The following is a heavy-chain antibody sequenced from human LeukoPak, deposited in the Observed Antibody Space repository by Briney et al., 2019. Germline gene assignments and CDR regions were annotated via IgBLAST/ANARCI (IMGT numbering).Heavy chain of an antibody. J-gene: IGHJ6*03. V-gene: IGHV1-8*01. D-gene: IGHD6-13*01. CDR3: ERAREGSSCWYPYLYYYVDV. Sequence: ASVKVSCKASGYTFTSYDINWVRQAAGQGLEWMGWMNPNSGNTGYAQKFQGRVTMTRNTSISTASMELSSLRSEDTAMYQCERAREGSSCWYPYLYYYVDVGGKGTTVTVSS. CDR2: MNPNSGNT. CDR1: GYTFTSYD.